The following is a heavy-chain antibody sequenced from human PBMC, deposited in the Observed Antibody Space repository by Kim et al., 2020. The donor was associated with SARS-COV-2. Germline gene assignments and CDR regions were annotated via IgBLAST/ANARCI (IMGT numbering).Heavy chain of an antibody. CDR1: GYIFTGHY. Sequence: ASVKVSCKASGYIFTGHYIHWVRQAPGQGLEWMAWIDPNSGDTKYAQDFRGRVTVTRDTSVTTAYMEVNSLRYDDTAVYFCAIFYKSDWQYYFDFWGQGTLVTVS. CDR3: AIFYKSDWQYYFDF. D-gene: IGHD2-21*02. CDR2: IDPNSGDT. V-gene: IGHV1-2*02. J-gene: IGHJ4*02.